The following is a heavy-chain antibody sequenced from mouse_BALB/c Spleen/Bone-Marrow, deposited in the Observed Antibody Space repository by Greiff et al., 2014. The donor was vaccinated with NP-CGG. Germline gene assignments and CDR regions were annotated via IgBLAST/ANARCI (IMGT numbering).Heavy chain of an antibody. CDR3: TKPSFYYGSSYWYFDV. J-gene: IGHJ1*01. CDR1: GFNIKDTF. Sequence: EVQLQQSGAELVKPGASVKLSCTASGFNIKDTFMHWVKQRPEQGLGWIGRIDPANGDTKYDPKFQGKATITADTSSNTAYLQLSSLTSEDTAVYYCTKPSFYYGSSYWYFDVWGAGTTVTVSS. CDR2: IDPANGDT. D-gene: IGHD1-1*01. V-gene: IGHV14-3*02.